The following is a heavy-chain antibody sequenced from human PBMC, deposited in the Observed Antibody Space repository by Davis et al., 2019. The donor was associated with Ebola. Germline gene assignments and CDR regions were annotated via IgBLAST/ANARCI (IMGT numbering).Heavy chain of an antibody. V-gene: IGHV4-34*01. CDR2: INHSGST. J-gene: IGHJ6*02. D-gene: IGHD1-1*01. CDR3: ARRYDYYYYGMDV. Sequence: MPSETLSLTCAVYGGSFSGYYWSWIRQPPGKGLEWIGEINHSGSTYYNPSLKSRVTISVDRSKNQFSLKLSSVTAADTAVYYCARRYDYYYYGMDVWGQGTTVTASS. CDR1: GGSFSGYY.